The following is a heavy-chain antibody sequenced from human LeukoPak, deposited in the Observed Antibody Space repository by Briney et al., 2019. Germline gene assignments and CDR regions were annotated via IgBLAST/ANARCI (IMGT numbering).Heavy chain of an antibody. V-gene: IGHV3-11*04. D-gene: IGHD3-9*01. Sequence: PGGSLRLSCAASGFTFSDYYMSWIRQAPGKGLEWVSYISSSGSTIYYADSVKGRFTISRDNAKNSLYLQMNSLRAEDTAVYYCARDADVLRYFDWLLSYYFDYWGQGTLVTVSS. J-gene: IGHJ4*02. CDR1: GFTFSDYY. CDR2: ISSSGSTI. CDR3: ARDADVLRYFDWLLSYYFDY.